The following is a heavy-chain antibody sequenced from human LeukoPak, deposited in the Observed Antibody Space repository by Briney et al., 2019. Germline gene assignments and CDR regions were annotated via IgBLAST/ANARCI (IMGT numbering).Heavy chain of an antibody. D-gene: IGHD3-9*01. J-gene: IGHJ4*02. V-gene: IGHV4-59*01. CDR3: ARTGYDILTGYRAKQYYFDY. CDR1: GGSISSYY. CDR2: IYYSGST. Sequence: SETLSLTCTVSGGSISSYYWSWIRQPPGKGLEWIGYIYYSGSTNYNPSLKSRVTISVDTSKNQFSLKPNSVTAADTAVYYCARTGYDILTGYRAKQYYFDYWGQGTLVTVSS.